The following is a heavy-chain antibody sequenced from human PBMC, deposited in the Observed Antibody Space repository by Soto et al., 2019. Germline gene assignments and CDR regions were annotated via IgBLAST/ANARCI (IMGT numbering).Heavy chain of an antibody. Sequence: GGSLRLSCAACGFTFSRYAMSWVRQAPGKGLEWVSAISDSGGSTYYVVSVKGRFTISRDNSKNTLYRQMNSLRAEDTAVYYFAKDRLEYSSYFDYWGQGTLVTVSS. J-gene: IGHJ4*02. D-gene: IGHD6-6*01. CDR2: ISDSGGST. V-gene: IGHV3-23*01. CDR1: GFTFSRYA. CDR3: AKDRLEYSSYFDY.